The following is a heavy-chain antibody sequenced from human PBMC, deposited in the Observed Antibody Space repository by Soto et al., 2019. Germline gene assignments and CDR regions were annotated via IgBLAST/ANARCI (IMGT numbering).Heavy chain of an antibody. V-gene: IGHV3-23*01. CDR2: ISGSGGST. Sequence: EVQLLESGGGLVQPGGSLRLSCAASGFTFSSYAMSWVRQAPGKGLEWVSAISGSGGSTYYADSVKGRFTISRDNSKNTLYLQLNSLRAEDTAVYCCARRSSGWYFDYWGRGTLVTVSS. J-gene: IGHJ4*02. D-gene: IGHD6-19*01. CDR3: ARRSSGWYFDY. CDR1: GFTFSSYA.